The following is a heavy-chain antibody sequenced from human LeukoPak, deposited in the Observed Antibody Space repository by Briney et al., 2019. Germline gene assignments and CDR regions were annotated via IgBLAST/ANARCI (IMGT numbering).Heavy chain of an antibody. CDR3: ARDSGSYYAFDY. D-gene: IGHD1-26*01. J-gene: IGHJ4*02. Sequence: GGSLRLSCAASGFTFSTYSMNWVRQAPGKGLEWVSSISSGSGYIYYADSMKGRFTISRDNAKNSLYLQMNSLRAEDTAVYYCARDSGSYYAFDYWGQGTLVTVSS. V-gene: IGHV3-21*01. CDR2: ISSGSGYI. CDR1: GFTFSTYS.